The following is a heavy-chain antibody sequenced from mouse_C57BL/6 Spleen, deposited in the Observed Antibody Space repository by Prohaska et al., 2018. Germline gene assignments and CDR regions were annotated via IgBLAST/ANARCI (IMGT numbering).Heavy chain of an antibody. CDR2: INPNNGGT. CDR1: GYTFTDYY. CDR3: ARQLRLRAMDY. J-gene: IGHJ4*01. V-gene: IGHV1-26*01. Sequence: LKISCKASGYTFTDYYMNWVKQSHGKSLEWIGDINPNNGGTIYNQKFKGKATLTVDNSSSTAYMELRSLTSEDTAVYYCARQLRLRAMDYWGQGTSVTVSS. D-gene: IGHD3-2*02.